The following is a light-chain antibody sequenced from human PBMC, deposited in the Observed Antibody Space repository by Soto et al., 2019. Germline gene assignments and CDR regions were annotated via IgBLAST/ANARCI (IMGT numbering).Light chain of an antibody. J-gene: IGLJ1*01. Sequence: QSALTQPASVSGSPGQSIIISCTGTSSDIGAYNFVAWYQHHPDKAPKLIIYDVTNRPSGVSNRFSGSKSGNTASLTISGLQAEDEADYYCDSYSSSSTPYVFGTGTKLTVL. CDR2: DVT. CDR1: SSDIGAYNF. V-gene: IGLV2-14*03. CDR3: DSYSSSSTPYV.